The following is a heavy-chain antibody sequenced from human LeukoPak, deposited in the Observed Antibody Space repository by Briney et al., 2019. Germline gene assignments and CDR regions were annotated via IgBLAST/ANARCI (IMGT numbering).Heavy chain of an antibody. CDR1: GGSISGHY. Sequence: SETLSLTRAVSGGSISGHYWSWIRQPPGKGLEWIGYVYYSGKTYYSSSLRSRVTISVDTSKNHFSLKLTSVTAADTAVYYCARLLDNDSSADPDTFDLWGKGTMVTVSS. CDR3: ARLLDNDSSADPDTFDL. D-gene: IGHD3-22*01. V-gene: IGHV4-59*11. CDR2: VYYSGKT. J-gene: IGHJ3*01.